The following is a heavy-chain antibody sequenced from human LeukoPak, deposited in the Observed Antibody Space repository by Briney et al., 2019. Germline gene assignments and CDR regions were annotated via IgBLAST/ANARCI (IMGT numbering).Heavy chain of an antibody. CDR1: GGSISSSSYY. V-gene: IGHV4-39*07. CDR3: ARGTRNWYAVY. CDR2: IYYSGST. J-gene: IGHJ4*02. D-gene: IGHD1-20*01. Sequence: SETLSLTCTVSGGSISSSSYYWGWIRQPPGKGLEWIGSIYYSGSTYYNPSLKSRVTISVDTSKNQFSLKLSSVTAADTAVYYCARGTRNWYAVYWGQGMLVTVSS.